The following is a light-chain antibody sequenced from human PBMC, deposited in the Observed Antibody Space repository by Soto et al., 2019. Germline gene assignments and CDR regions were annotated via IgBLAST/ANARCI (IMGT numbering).Light chain of an antibody. Sequence: QSALTQPRSVSGSPGQTVTISCTGTSSDVAAYNYVSWYQQHPGKAPKLLICDVSRRPSGVPDRFSGSKSGNTASLTISGLQAEHEADYYCCSYAGSYTYVVFGGGTKLTVL. CDR1: SSDVAAYNY. CDR3: CSYAGSYTYVV. J-gene: IGLJ2*01. CDR2: DVS. V-gene: IGLV2-11*01.